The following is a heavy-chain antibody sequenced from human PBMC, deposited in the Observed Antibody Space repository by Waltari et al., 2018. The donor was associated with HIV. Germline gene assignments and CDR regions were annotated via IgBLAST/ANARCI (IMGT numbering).Heavy chain of an antibody. D-gene: IGHD4-17*01. CDR1: GFPFGGYA. Sequence: EVQLVESGGGLVQPGRSLRLSCTASGFPFGGYAMRWFRQAPGKGLEWVGCIRSKAYGGTTEYAASVKGRFTISRDDSRSIAYLQMNSLQTEDTAVYYCTKGRMTTDYWGQGTLVTVSS. CDR3: TKGRMTTDY. CDR2: IRSKAYGGTT. J-gene: IGHJ4*02. V-gene: IGHV3-49*03.